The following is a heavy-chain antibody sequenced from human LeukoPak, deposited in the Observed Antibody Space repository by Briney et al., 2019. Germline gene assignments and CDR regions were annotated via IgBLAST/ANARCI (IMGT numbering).Heavy chain of an antibody. CDR2: IYHSGST. CDR3: AREYGEQPYFDY. Sequence: SETLSLTCTVSGYSISSGYYWGWIRQPPGKGLEWIGSIYHSGSTYYNPSLKSRVTISVDTSKNQFSLKLNSVTAADTAVYYCAREYGEQPYFDYWGQGTLVTVSS. V-gene: IGHV4-38-2*02. J-gene: IGHJ4*02. D-gene: IGHD4-17*01. CDR1: GYSISSGYY.